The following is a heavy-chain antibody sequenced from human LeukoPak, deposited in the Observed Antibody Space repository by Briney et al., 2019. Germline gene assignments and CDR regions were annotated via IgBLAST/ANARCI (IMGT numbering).Heavy chain of an antibody. CDR3: AKSGERYCTRGNCYFDY. CDR1: GFTFSSYA. Sequence: GGSLRLSCAASGFTFSSYAMSWVRQAPGKGLEWVAVISNDGGTKYYADSVKGRFTISRENSKSTLYLQMNSLRVEDAAMYYCAKSGERYCTRGNCYFDYWGQGTLVTVSS. CDR2: ISNDGGTK. D-gene: IGHD2-8*01. V-gene: IGHV3-30*18. J-gene: IGHJ4*02.